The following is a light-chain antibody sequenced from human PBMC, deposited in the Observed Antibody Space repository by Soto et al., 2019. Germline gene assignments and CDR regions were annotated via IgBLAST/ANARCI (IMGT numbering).Light chain of an antibody. CDR3: QQRSNWPPEIT. J-gene: IGKJ5*01. CDR1: ENVRTF. Sequence: EVVLTQSPATLSFSPGERATLSYRASENVRTFVDWYQQKPGQAPRLLIYGASNRATGIPARFSGSGSGTDFTPTISSLEPEDFAVYYCQQRSNWPPEITFGQGTRLEIK. V-gene: IGKV3-11*01. CDR2: GAS.